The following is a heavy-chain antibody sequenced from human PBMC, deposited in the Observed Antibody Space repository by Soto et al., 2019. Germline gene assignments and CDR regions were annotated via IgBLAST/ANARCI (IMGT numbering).Heavy chain of an antibody. J-gene: IGHJ4*02. D-gene: IGHD3-10*01. CDR2: IDHSGST. V-gene: IGHV4-34*01. CDR1: GGSFSGYY. CDR3: ARGGPGYYGSGSYYPR. Sequence: QVQLQQWGAGLLKPSETLSLTCAVYGGSFSGYYWSWIHQPPGKGLEWIGEIDHSGSTNYNPSLKSRVTVSVDTSKNQFSLKLNSVTAADTAVYYCARGGPGYYGSGSYYPRWGQGTLVTVSS.